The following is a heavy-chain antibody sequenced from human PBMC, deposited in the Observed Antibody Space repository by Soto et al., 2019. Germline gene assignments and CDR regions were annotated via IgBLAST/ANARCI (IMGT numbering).Heavy chain of an antibody. CDR1: GDSISSGDYY. CDR2: IYYSGST. CDR3: ARLSSIDSSGYYLDY. Sequence: QVQLQESGPGLVKPSQTLSLTCTVSGDSISSGDYYWSWIRQHPGKGLEWIGYIYYSGSTHYSSSLKSRVTMSIDTSKNQFPLKLTSVTAADTAVYYCARLSSIDSSGYYLDYWGQGTLVTVSS. V-gene: IGHV4-31*03. J-gene: IGHJ4*02. D-gene: IGHD3-22*01.